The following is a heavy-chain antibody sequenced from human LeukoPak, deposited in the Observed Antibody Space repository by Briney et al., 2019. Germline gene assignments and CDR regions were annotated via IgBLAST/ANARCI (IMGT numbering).Heavy chain of an antibody. CDR2: ISSSSSYI. Sequence: GGSLRLSCAASGFTFSSNAMNWVRQAPGKGLEWVSSISSSSSYIYYADSVKGRFTISRDNAKNSLYLQMNSLRAEDTAVYYCARDRPEPSNAWYYYDSSGYSYFQHWGQGTLVTVSS. CDR3: ARDRPEPSNAWYYYDSSGYSYFQH. CDR1: GFTFSSNA. J-gene: IGHJ1*01. D-gene: IGHD3-22*01. V-gene: IGHV3-21*01.